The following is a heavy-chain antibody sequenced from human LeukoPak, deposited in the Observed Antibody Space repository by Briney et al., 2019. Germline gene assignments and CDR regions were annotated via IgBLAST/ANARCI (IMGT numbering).Heavy chain of an antibody. J-gene: IGHJ4*02. CDR2: IIGSGGNT. CDR1: GFTFSSHA. Sequence: GGSLRLSCAASGFTFSSHAMSWVRQAPGKGLEWVSGIIGSGGNTYYADSVKGRFTISRDNSKNTLYVQMNSLRAEDTAVYYCAKDGGPYGSGSYPNSLDFWGQGTLVTVSS. CDR3: AKDGGPYGSGSYPNSLDF. D-gene: IGHD3-10*01. V-gene: IGHV3-23*01.